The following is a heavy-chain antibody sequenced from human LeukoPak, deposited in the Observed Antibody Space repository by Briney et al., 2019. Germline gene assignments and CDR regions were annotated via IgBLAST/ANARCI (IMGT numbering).Heavy chain of an antibody. D-gene: IGHD2-2*01. CDR1: GFTFSSNA. CDR3: ARVGNRYCSSTSCYSET. Sequence: GGSLRLSCAASGFTFSSNAMHWVRQAPGKGLEYVSAISSNGGSTYYANSVKGRFTISRDNSKNTLYLQMGSLRAEDMAVYYCARVGNRYCSSTSCYSETWGQGTLVTVSS. J-gene: IGHJ5*02. V-gene: IGHV3-64*01. CDR2: ISSNGGST.